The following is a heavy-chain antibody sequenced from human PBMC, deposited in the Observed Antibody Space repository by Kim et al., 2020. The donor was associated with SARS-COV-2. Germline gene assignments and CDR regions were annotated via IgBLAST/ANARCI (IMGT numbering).Heavy chain of an antibody. D-gene: IGHD7-27*01. J-gene: IGHJ1*01. Sequence: TRYSPSFQGQVTISADKSISTAYLQWSSLQASDTAMYYCAGNWGAEYCQHWGQGTLVTVSS. V-gene: IGHV5-51*01. CDR2: T. CDR3: AGNWGAEYCQH.